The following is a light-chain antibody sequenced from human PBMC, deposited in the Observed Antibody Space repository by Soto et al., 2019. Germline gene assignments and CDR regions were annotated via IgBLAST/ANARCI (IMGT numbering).Light chain of an antibody. CDR3: CSYAGDSTYV. CDR1: SSDVGSYNL. CDR2: EGS. Sequence: QSALTQPASVSGSPGQSITISCTGTSSDVGSYNLVSWYQQHPGKAPKVMIYEGSKRPSGVSDRFSGSKSGNTASLTISGLQADDEADYYCCSYAGDSTYVFGTGTKLTVL. V-gene: IGLV2-23*01. J-gene: IGLJ1*01.